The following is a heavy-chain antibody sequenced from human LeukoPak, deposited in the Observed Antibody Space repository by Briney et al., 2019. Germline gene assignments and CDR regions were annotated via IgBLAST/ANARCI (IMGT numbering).Heavy chain of an antibody. Sequence: GSPRLSCVISGFTLRRYEMDWGRQAPGKGLGGVAYLRSSGTTIHYADSVTGRFTISRDNAKNSLYLQMKSLRAEDTAVYFCARSSGYSDYYYYGLDVWGQGTTVTVSS. D-gene: IGHD3-22*01. J-gene: IGHJ6*02. V-gene: IGHV3-48*03. CDR3: ARSSGYSDYYYYGLDV. CDR1: GFTLRRYE. CDR2: LRSSGTTI.